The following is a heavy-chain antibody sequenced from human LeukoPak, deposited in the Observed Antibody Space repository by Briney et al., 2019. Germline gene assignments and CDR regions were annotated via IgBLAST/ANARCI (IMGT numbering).Heavy chain of an antibody. CDR3: ARFVPGIRGVPFEGWFDP. J-gene: IGHJ5*02. CDR1: GGSISSSSYY. CDR2: IYYSGST. D-gene: IGHD3-10*01. Sequence: SETLSLTCTVSGGSISSSSYYWGWIRQPPGKGLEWIGSIYYSGSTYYNPSLKSRVTISVDMSKNQFSLKLSSVTAADTAVYYCARFVPGIRGVPFEGWFDPWGQGTLVTVSS. V-gene: IGHV4-39*07.